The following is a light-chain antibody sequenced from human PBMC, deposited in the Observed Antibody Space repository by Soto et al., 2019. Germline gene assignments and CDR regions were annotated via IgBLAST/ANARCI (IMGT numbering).Light chain of an antibody. CDR2: SNN. Sequence: QSVLTQPPSASGTPGQRVTISCSGSSSNIGSNTVNWYQQLPGTAPKLLIYSNNQRPSGVPDRFSGSMSGTSASLAISGLQSEDEADYYCAAWDDSLNGVVFGGGTQLTVL. V-gene: IGLV1-44*01. CDR1: SSNIGSNT. CDR3: AAWDDSLNGVV. J-gene: IGLJ2*01.